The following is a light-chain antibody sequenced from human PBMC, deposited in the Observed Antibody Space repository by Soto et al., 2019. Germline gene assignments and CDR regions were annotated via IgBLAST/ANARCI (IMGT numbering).Light chain of an antibody. V-gene: IGLV2-14*03. CDR2: DVS. CDR3: SSYTSSSTPG. Sequence: QSALTQPASVSGSPGQSITISCTGTSSDVGGYNYVSWYQQHPGKAPKLMIYDVSDRPSGVSNRFSGSKSGNTASLTISGLQAEDEADYYGSSYTSSSTPGFGGGTKLTV. J-gene: IGLJ3*02. CDR1: SSDVGGYNY.